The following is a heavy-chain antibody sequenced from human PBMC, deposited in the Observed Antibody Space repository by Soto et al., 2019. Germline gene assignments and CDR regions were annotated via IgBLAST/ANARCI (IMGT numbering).Heavy chain of an antibody. CDR1: GFTFDDYA. CDR3: AKGSQLPFWSGYHDY. Sequence: EVQLVESGGGLVQPGRSLRLSCAASGFTFDDYAMHWVRQAPGKGLEWVSGISWNSGSIGYADSVKGRFTISRDNAKNSLYLQMNSLRAEDTALYYCAKGSQLPFWSGYHDYWGQGTLVTVSS. CDR2: ISWNSGSI. J-gene: IGHJ4*02. V-gene: IGHV3-9*01. D-gene: IGHD3-3*01.